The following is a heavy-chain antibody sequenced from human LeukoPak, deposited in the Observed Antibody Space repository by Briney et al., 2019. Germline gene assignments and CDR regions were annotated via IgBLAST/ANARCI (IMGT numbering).Heavy chain of an antibody. CDR1: GFTFSSYG. V-gene: IGHV3-48*04. D-gene: IGHD4-23*01. Sequence: GGSLRLSCAASGFTFSSYGMSWVRQAPGKGLEWVSYISGSGTAIYYADSVKGRFTISRDNTNNTLFLQLNSLGPEDMAVYYCARGYGGNSLGYWGQGTMVTVSS. J-gene: IGHJ4*02. CDR2: ISGSGTAI. CDR3: ARGYGGNSLGY.